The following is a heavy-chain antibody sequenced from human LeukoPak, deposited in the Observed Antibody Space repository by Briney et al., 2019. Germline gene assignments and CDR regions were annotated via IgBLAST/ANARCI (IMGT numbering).Heavy chain of an antibody. D-gene: IGHD3-22*01. CDR3: VKDLSYESSGYVFDY. CDR1: GFTFEDYT. CDR2: ISWDGTP. Sequence: GGSLRLSCAASGFTFEDYTMQWVRQAPGKTLEGVSLISWDGTPYYRDSVKGRFSISRDNSKNSLYLQMDTLRSEDTAFYYCVKDLSYESSGYVFDYWGQGTLVTASS. V-gene: IGHV3-43*01. J-gene: IGHJ4*02.